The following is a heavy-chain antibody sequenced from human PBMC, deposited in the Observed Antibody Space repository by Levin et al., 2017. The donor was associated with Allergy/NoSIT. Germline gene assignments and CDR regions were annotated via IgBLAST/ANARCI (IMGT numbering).Heavy chain of an antibody. CDR3: ARGAWSYGDLRAAFDI. CDR2: ISYDGSNK. D-gene: IGHD4-17*01. CDR1: GFTFSSYA. J-gene: IGHJ3*02. V-gene: IGHV3-30-3*01. Sequence: PGGSLRLSCAASGFTFSSYAMHWVRQAPGKGLEWVAVISYDGSNKYYADSVKGRFTISRDNSKNTLYLQMNSLRAEDTAVYYCARGAWSYGDLRAAFDIWGQGTMVTVSS.